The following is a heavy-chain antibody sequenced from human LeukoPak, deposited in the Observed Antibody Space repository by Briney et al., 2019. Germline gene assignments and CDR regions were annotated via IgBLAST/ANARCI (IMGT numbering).Heavy chain of an antibody. CDR2: IYYTGST. CDR1: SGTISSSSYF. V-gene: IGHV4-39*02. CDR3: AREDIVATTAFGP. D-gene: IGHD5-12*01. Sequence: SETLSLTCNVSSGTISSSSYFWGWIRQPPGNGLEWIGNIYYTGSTHYNPSLKSRLTISVDTSKNQFSLKLSSVTAADTAVYYCAREDIVATTAFGPWGQGTLVTVSS. J-gene: IGHJ5*02.